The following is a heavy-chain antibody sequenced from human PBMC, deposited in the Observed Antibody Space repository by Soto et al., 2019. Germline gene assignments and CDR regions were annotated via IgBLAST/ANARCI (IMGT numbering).Heavy chain of an antibody. J-gene: IGHJ4*02. CDR2: ISGISRDT. CDR3: ATQDFRGITGTT. CDR1: GFTFSTFA. Sequence: GSLRLSCAASGFTFSTFAMGWVRQDPGKGLEWVSLISGISRDTYYADSVKGRFTISRDDSKNILYLQMNSLRAEDTAVYYCATQDFRGITGTTWGQGTLVTVS. V-gene: IGHV3-23*01. D-gene: IGHD1-20*01.